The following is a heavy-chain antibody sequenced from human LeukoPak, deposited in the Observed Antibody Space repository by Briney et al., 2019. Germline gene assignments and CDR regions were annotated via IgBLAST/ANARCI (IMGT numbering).Heavy chain of an antibody. CDR3: ARGRSGGSPAVDY. J-gene: IGHJ4*02. CDR1: GGSISSGDYY. Sequence: SETLSLTCTVSGGSISSGDYYWSWIRQPPGKGLEWIGYIYYSGSTYYNPSLKSRVTISVDTSKNQFSLKLSSVTAADTAVYYCARGRSGGSPAVDYWGQGTLVTVSS. CDR2: IYYSGST. D-gene: IGHD2-15*01. V-gene: IGHV4-30-4*01.